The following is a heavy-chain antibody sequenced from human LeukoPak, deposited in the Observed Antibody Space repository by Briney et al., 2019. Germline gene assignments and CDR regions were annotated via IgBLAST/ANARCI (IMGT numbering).Heavy chain of an antibody. CDR3: ARIRLITFGGVIVRGPNWFDP. CDR1: GYSISSGYY. D-gene: IGHD3-16*02. CDR2: IYHSGST. J-gene: IGHJ5*02. Sequence: SETLSLTCTVSGYSISSGYYWGWIRQPPGKGLEWIGSIYHSGSTYYNPSLKSRVTISVDTSKNQFSLKLSSVTAADTAVYYCARIRLITFGGVIVRGPNWFDPWGQGTLVTVSS. V-gene: IGHV4-38-2*02.